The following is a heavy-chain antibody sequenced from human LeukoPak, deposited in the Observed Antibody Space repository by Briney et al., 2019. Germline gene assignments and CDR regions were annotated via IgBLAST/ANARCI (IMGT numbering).Heavy chain of an antibody. Sequence: SETLSLTCTVSGDSISSYYWSWIRQSPEKGLERIGYIYNTVTTDYNPSLKSRVTISVDTSKNQFSLKLTSVTAADTALYYCARARTLYFFDYWGQGTLVTVSS. D-gene: IGHD1-1*01. J-gene: IGHJ4*02. CDR2: IYNTVTT. V-gene: IGHV4-59*01. CDR1: GDSISSYY. CDR3: ARARTLYFFDY.